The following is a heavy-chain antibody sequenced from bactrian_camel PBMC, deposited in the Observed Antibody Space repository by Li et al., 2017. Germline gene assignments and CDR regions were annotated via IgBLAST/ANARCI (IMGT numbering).Heavy chain of an antibody. CDR1: GWTVSEYV. V-gene: IGHV3S57*01. CDR3: AARTAWWPALNPDIMNY. D-gene: IGHD7*01. Sequence: VQLVESGGGSVQAGGSLRLSCSASGWTVSEYVMGWFRQAPGKEREGVASIGADNSALVADSVKGRFSISKDFAKNLLFLQVVNLKPEDTAMYYCAARTAWWPALNPDIMNYWGQGTQVTVS. CDR2: IGADNSA. J-gene: IGHJ4*01.